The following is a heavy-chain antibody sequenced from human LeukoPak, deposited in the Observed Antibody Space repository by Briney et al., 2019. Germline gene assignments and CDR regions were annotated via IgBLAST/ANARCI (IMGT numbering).Heavy chain of an antibody. CDR3: AKTGLYSSSSRGYFDY. CDR2: ISGSGITT. D-gene: IGHD6-6*01. Sequence: GGSLRLSCAASGFTFSNYVMGWVRQPPGEGLQWVSVISGSGITTYYARSVKGRFTISRDNSKNTLYLQMNNLRAEDTAIYYCAKTGLYSSSSRGYFDYWGQGNLVTVSS. J-gene: IGHJ4*02. V-gene: IGHV3-23*01. CDR1: GFTFSNYV.